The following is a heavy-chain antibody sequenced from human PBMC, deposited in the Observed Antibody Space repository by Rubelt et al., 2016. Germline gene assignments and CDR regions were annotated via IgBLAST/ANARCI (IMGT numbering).Heavy chain of an antibody. CDR2: INSDGSTT. Sequence: EVQLVESGGGLVQPGGSLRLSCVASGFTFSSYWMHWVRQAPGEGLVWVSRINSDGSTTKYEDSVKGRFTISRDNARNTLYLQRNRLRAEDTAVYYCGRLNVAGTQWGQGTLVTVSS. CDR1: GFTFSSYW. J-gene: IGHJ4*02. V-gene: IGHV3-74*01. CDR3: GRLNVAGTQ.